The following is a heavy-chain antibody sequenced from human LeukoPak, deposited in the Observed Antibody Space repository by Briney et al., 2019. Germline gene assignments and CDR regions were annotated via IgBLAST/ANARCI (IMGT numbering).Heavy chain of an antibody. J-gene: IGHJ6*04. D-gene: IGHD3-10*02. CDR1: GFTFSSYG. V-gene: IGHV3-48*04. CDR2: ISSSGSTI. CDR3: AELGITMIGGV. Sequence: GGTLRLSCAASGFTFSSYGMSWVRQAPGKGLEWVSAISSSGSTIYYADSVKGRFTISRDNAKNSLYLQMNSLRAEDTAVYYCAELGITMIGGVWGKGTTVTISS.